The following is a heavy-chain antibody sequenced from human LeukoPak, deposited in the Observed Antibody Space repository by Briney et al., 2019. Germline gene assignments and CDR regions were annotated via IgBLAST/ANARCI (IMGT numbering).Heavy chain of an antibody. CDR1: GGSISSGDYY. Sequence: SQTLSLTCTVSGGSISSGDYYWSWIRQPPGKGLEWIGYIYYSGSTYYNPSLKSRVTISVDTSKNQFSLKLSSVTAADTAVYFCARAIWYGSGTTAFDYWGQGTLVTVSP. J-gene: IGHJ4*02. CDR3: ARAIWYGSGTTAFDY. D-gene: IGHD3-10*01. CDR2: IYYSGST. V-gene: IGHV4-30-4*01.